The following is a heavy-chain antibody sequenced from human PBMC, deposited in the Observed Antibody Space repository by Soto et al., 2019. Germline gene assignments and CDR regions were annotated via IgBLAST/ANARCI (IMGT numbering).Heavy chain of an antibody. CDR1: GYSFTSYW. Sequence: GGSLKISCKGSGYSFTSYWIGWVRQMPGKGLEWMGIIYPGDSGTRYSPSLQGQVTISADKSISTAYLQWSSLKASDTAMYYCARHVSPDYYDSSGYYPGAFDIWGQGTMVTVSS. CDR3: ARHVSPDYYDSSGYYPGAFDI. CDR2: IYPGDSGT. J-gene: IGHJ3*02. D-gene: IGHD3-22*01. V-gene: IGHV5-51*01.